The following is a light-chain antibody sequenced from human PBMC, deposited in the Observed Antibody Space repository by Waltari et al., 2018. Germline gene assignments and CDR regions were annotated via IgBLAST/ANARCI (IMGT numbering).Light chain of an antibody. CDR2: AAS. CDR1: QNISSY. Sequence: DIQMTQSPSSLSASVGDRVAITCRPSQNISSYLTLYQQKARKAPKLLIYAASNLQSGVSSRFSGGGSGTDFTLTISSLQPEDFATYYCQQTYTTPRTFGQGTKLEIK. CDR3: QQTYTTPRT. J-gene: IGKJ2*01. V-gene: IGKV1-39*01.